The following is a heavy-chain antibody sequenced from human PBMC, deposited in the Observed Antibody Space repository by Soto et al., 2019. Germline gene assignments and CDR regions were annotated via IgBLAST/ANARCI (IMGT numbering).Heavy chain of an antibody. CDR3: ARGRGSYYAY. Sequence: QVQLQESGPGLVKPSETLSLTCTVSGASVSSGNYYWSWIRQPPGKGLECIGYISYSGSTNYNPSLKTRVTISIDTSNNQFSLKLSSVTAADTAVYYCARGRGSYYAYWGQGTLVTVSS. V-gene: IGHV4-61*01. CDR2: ISYSGST. J-gene: IGHJ4*02. CDR1: GASVSSGNYY. D-gene: IGHD3-16*01.